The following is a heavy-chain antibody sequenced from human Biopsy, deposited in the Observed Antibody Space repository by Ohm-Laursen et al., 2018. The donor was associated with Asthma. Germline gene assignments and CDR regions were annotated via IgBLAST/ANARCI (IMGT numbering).Heavy chain of an antibody. CDR2: IYYSGST. J-gene: IGHJ5*02. D-gene: IGHD3-16*02. CDR1: GGSISDYY. CDR3: ARGVITNWFDP. Sequence: SQTLSLTFTVSGGSISDYYKTWFRQPPGKGLEWIGYIYYSGSTNYNPSLKSRVTISEDTSKNQFSLKLTSVTAADTAVYYCARGVITNWFDPWGQGTLVTVSS. V-gene: IGHV4-59*01.